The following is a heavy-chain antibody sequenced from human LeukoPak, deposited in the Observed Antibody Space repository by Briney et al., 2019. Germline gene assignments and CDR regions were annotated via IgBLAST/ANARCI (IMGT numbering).Heavy chain of an antibody. D-gene: IGHD2/OR15-2a*01. J-gene: IGHJ6*02. CDR1: GGSISSYY. Sequence: SETLSLTCTVSGGSISSYYWSWIRQPPGKGLEWIGYIYYSGSTNYNPSLKSRVTISVDTSKNQFSLKLSSVTAADTAVYYCARAVIHPIHSYYSGMDAWGQGTTVTVSS. V-gene: IGHV4-59*01. CDR2: IYYSGST. CDR3: ARAVIHPIHSYYSGMDA.